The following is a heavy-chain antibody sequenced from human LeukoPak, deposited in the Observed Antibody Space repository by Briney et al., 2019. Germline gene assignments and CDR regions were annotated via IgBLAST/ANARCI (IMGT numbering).Heavy chain of an antibody. D-gene: IGHD3-22*01. J-gene: IGHJ4*02. CDR2: IYYSGST. CDR1: GGSISSYY. Sequence: SETLSLTCTVSGGSISSYYWSWIRQPPGKGLEWIGYIYYSGSTNYNPSLKSRVTISVDTSKNQFSLKLSSVTAADTAVYYCARLSYYDSSGLPEYWGQGTLVTVSS. CDR3: ARLSYYDSSGLPEY. V-gene: IGHV4-59*08.